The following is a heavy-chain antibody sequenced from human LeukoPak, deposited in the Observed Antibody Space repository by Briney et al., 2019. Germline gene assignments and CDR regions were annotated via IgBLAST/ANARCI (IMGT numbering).Heavy chain of an antibody. CDR1: GYIFTGYY. CDR2: INPNSGDT. CDR3: ARARGFWTGSPFDY. Sequence: GASVKVSCKASGYIFTGYYMHWVRQAPGQGLEWMGWINPNSGDTNYAQKFQGRVTMTRGTSISTAYMELSRLRSDDTAVYYCARARGFWTGSPFDYWGQGTLVTVSS. D-gene: IGHD3/OR15-3a*01. V-gene: IGHV1-2*02. J-gene: IGHJ4*02.